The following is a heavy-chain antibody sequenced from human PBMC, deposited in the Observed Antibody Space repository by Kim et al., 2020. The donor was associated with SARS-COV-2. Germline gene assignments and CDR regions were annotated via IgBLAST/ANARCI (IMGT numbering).Heavy chain of an antibody. D-gene: IGHD2-15*01. CDR3: ARAGYCSGGTCYTWSDY. CDR1: GYTFTTYD. V-gene: IGHV1-8*01. J-gene: IGHJ4*01. Sequence: ASVKVSCKASGYTFTTYDLSWVRQATGQGLEWMGYMNPNTANTAYAQKFQGRVTMTRNTSISTAYMELSSLTSEDTAVYYCARAGYCSGGTCYTWSDYW. CDR2: MNPNTANT.